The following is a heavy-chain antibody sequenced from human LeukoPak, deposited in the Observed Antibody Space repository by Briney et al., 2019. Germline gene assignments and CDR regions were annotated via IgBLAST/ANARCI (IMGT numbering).Heavy chain of an antibody. CDR1: GHTFTSYD. CDR3: ARRIAAAGVGIVY. V-gene: IGHV1-8*01. J-gene: IGHJ4*02. CDR2: MNPDSGNT. Sequence: AASVKVSCKASGHTFTSYDINWVRQATGQGLEWMGWMNPDSGNTGYAQKFQGRVTMTRNPSISTAYMELSSLTSEDTAVYYCARRIAAAGVGIVYWGQGTLVTVSS. D-gene: IGHD6-13*01.